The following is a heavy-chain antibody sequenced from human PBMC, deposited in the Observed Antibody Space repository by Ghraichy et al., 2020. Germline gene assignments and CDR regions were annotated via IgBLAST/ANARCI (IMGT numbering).Heavy chain of an antibody. CDR1: GFTFSSYW. CDR2: IKQDGSEK. V-gene: IGHV3-7*03. Sequence: GGSLRLSCAASGFTFSSYWMSWVRQAPGKGLEWVANIKQDGSEKYYVDSVKGRFTISRDNAKNSLYLQMNSLRAEDTAVYYCASGGVPAARRLYYYYYYMDVWGKGTTVTVSS. CDR3: ASGGVPAARRLYYYYYYMDV. J-gene: IGHJ6*03. D-gene: IGHD2-2*01.